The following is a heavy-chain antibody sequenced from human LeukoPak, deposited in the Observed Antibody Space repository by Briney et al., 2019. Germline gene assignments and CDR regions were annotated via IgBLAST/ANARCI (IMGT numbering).Heavy chain of an antibody. CDR2: VYHSGST. J-gene: IGHJ4*02. V-gene: IGHV4-39*07. CDR3: ARDPSSKYISGWYYFDY. Sequence: PSQTLSLTCTVSGGSISSGSYYWSWIRQPPGKGLEGIARVYHSGSTYYNPSLKSRVTISVDTSKNQFSLKLSSVTAADTAVYYCARDPSSKYISGWYYFDYWGQGTLVTVSS. D-gene: IGHD6-19*01. CDR1: GGSISSGSYY.